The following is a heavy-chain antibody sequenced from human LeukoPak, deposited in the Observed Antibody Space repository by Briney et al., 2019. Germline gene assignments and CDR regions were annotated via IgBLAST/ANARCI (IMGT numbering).Heavy chain of an antibody. Sequence: SVKVSCKASGGTFSSYAISWVRQAPGQGLEWMGRIIPIFGTANYAQKFQGRVTITADESTSTAYMELSSLRSEDTAVYYCAREDRYSSSWYYFDYWGQGTLVTVSS. CDR1: GGTFSSYA. J-gene: IGHJ4*02. CDR3: AREDRYSSSWYYFDY. V-gene: IGHV1-69*13. CDR2: IIPIFGTA. D-gene: IGHD6-13*01.